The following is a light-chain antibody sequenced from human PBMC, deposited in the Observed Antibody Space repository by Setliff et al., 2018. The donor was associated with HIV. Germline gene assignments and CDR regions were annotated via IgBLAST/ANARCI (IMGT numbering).Light chain of an antibody. Sequence: QSVLTQPRSVSGSPGQSVTISCTGTSSVVGASNSVSWYQHHPGKAPKVIIYDVSDRPSGVPDRFSGSKSGITASLTISGLQPEDESDYYCSSYTASSTLVFGGGTKVTVL. J-gene: IGLJ3*02. CDR2: DVS. CDR1: SSVVGASNS. V-gene: IGLV2-11*01. CDR3: SSYTASSTLV.